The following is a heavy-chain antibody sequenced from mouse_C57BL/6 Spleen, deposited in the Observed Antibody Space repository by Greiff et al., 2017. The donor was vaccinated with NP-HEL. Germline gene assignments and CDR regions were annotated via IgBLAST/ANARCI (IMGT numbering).Heavy chain of an antibody. V-gene: IGHV10-3*01. CDR2: IRSKSSNYAT. CDR1: GFTFNTYA. CDR3: VRGGLLHYAMDY. J-gene: IGHJ4*01. Sequence: EVQGVESGGGLVQPKGSLKLSCAASGFTFNTYAMHWVRQAPGKGLEWVARIRSKSSNYATYYADSVKDRFTITRDESQSMLYLQMNNLKTEDTAMYFCVRGGLLHYAMDYWGQGTSVTVSS. D-gene: IGHD3-1*01.